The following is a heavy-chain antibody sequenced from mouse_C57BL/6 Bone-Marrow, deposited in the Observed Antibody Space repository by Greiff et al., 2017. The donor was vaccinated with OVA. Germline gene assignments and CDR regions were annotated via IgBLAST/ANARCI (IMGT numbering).Heavy chain of an antibody. Sequence: EVKLMESGGGLVQPGGSLKLSCAASGFTFSDYYMYWVRQTPEKRLEWVAYISNGGGSTYYPDTVKGRFTISRDNAKNTLYLQMSRLKSEDTAMYYCASPLEGFAYWGQGTLVTVSA. D-gene: IGHD6-1*01. CDR3: ASPLEGFAY. V-gene: IGHV5-12*01. CDR2: ISNGGGST. J-gene: IGHJ3*01. CDR1: GFTFSDYY.